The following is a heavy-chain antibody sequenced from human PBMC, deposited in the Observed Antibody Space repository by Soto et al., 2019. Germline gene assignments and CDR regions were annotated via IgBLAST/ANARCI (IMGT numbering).Heavy chain of an antibody. D-gene: IGHD2-2*01. J-gene: IGHJ6*02. CDR2: ISGSGGST. CDR3: ARDSGPGYCSSTSCLYYYYYGMDV. Sequence: GGSLRLSCAASGFTFSSYAMSWVRQAPGKGLEWVSAISGSGGSTYYADSVKGRFTISSDNSKNTLYLQMSSLRAEDTAVYYCARDSGPGYCSSTSCLYYYYYGMDVWGQGTTVTVSS. V-gene: IGHV3-23*01. CDR1: GFTFSSYA.